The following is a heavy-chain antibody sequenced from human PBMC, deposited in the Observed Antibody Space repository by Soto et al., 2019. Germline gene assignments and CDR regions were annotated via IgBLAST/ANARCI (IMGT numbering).Heavy chain of an antibody. V-gene: IGHV3-11*01. CDR1: GFRFSDHY. Sequence: GSLRLSCAASGFRFSDHYMTWIRQAPGKGLEWVSKISSGGTTTYYADSVKGRFTVSRDNAKNSLYLQMNSLRTEDTAVYYCAGDPYYYGSAFWGQRTLVTVSS. J-gene: IGHJ4*02. CDR2: ISSGGTTT. CDR3: AGDPYYYGSAF. D-gene: IGHD3-10*01.